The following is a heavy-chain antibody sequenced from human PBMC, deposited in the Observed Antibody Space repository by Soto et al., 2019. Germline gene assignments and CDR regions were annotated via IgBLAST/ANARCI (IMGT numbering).Heavy chain of an antibody. CDR2: ISYSGTI. V-gene: IGHV4-30-4*01. CDR3: VRALGSRFMEWPRFDP. Sequence: SETLSLTCIVSGASISSGDYYWSWVRQPPGKGLEWIGHISYSGTIDYSPSLKSRVTISLDTSKNQFSLNLNSVTAADTAVYYCVRALGSRFMEWPRFDPWGQGTMVTVYS. D-gene: IGHD3-3*01. CDR1: GASISSGDYY. J-gene: IGHJ5*02.